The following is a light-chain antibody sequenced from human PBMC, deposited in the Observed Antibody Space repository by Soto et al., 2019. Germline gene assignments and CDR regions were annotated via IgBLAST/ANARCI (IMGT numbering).Light chain of an antibody. V-gene: IGKV3-15*01. CDR2: GAS. CDR3: QQYNNWPRT. J-gene: IGKJ1*01. Sequence: IVLSDSPGTLSLSPVERATLSCMASQSVSSDLAWYHQKPGQAPRLLIYGASTRATGIPARFSGSGSGTEFTLTINSLQSEDFAVYYCQQYNNWPRTFGQGTKVDIK. CDR1: QSVSSD.